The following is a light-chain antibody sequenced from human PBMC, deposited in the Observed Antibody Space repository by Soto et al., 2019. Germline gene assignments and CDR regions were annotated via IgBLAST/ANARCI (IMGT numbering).Light chain of an antibody. CDR1: RSNIGAGYE. Sequence: QPVLTQPPSVSEAPGQRVTISCTGSRSNIGAGYEAHWYQQVPGTAPKLLIYENNNRPSGVPDRFSGSKSGTSASLAITGLQAEDEAEYYCQSYDSSLSGYVFGTGTKVPVL. J-gene: IGLJ1*01. V-gene: IGLV1-40*01. CDR2: ENN. CDR3: QSYDSSLSGYV.